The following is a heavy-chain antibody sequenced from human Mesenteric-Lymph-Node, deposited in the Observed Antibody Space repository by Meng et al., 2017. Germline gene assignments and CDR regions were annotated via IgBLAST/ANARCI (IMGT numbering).Heavy chain of an antibody. CDR1: GFTFSSYW. Sequence: GEVLMSSCASGGFTFSSYWMSWVRQAPGKGLEWVANIKQDGSEKYYVDSVKGRFTISRDKAKNSLYLQMNRLRAEDTAVYYCARDLLWFGEGNPIYWGHGTRVTVAS. CDR3: ARDLLWFGEGNPIY. CDR2: IKQDGSEK. D-gene: IGHD3-10*01. V-gene: IGHV3-7*01. J-gene: IGHJ4*01.